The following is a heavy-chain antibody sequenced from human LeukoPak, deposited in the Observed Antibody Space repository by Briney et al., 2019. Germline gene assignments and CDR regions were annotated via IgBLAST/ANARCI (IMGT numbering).Heavy chain of an antibody. D-gene: IGHD6-13*01. V-gene: IGHV3-9*01. J-gene: IGHJ4*02. CDR3: AKGGIGDY. CDR2: ISWNSGSI. Sequence: GGSLRLSCAASGFTFSSYAMSWVRQAPGKGLEWVSGISWNSGSIGYADSVKGRFTISRDNAKNSLYLQMNSLRAEDTALYYCAKGGIGDYWGQGTLVTVSS. CDR1: GFTFSSYA.